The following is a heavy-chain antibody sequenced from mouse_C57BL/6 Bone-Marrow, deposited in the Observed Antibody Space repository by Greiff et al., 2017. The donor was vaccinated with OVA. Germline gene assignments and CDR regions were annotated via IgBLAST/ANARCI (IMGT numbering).Heavy chain of an antibody. CDR2: ISSGGSYT. J-gene: IGHJ2*01. CDR3: ARHYYGSSYY. D-gene: IGHD1-1*01. Sequence: VQLQQSGGDLVKPGGSLKLSCAASGFTFSSYGKSWVRQTPDKRLEWVATISSGGSYTYYPDSVKGRFTISRDNDKNTLYLQMSSLKSEDTAMYYCARHYYGSSYYWGQGTTLTVSS. CDR1: GFTFSSYG. V-gene: IGHV5-6*01.